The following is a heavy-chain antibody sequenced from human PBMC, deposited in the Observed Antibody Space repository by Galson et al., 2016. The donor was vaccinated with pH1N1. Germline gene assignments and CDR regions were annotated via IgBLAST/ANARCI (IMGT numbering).Heavy chain of an antibody. J-gene: IGHJ4*02. CDR1: GFTFDDYA. D-gene: IGHD5-18*01. CDR3: AKVRGYSYGPFDY. Sequence: SLRLSCAASGFTFDDYAMYWVRQAPGKGLEWVSGISWNSGSIGYADSVKGRFTISRDNAKNSLYLQMNSLRAEDTALYYCAKVRGYSYGPFDYWGQGTLVTVSS. CDR2: ISWNSGSI. V-gene: IGHV3-9*01.